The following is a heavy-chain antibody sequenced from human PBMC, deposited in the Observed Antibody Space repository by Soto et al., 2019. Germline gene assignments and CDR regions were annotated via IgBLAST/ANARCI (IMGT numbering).Heavy chain of an antibody. CDR2: INHGGST. Sequence: QVHLQQWGAGLLKPSETLSLTCAVYGESFIGYYWTWIRQSPGKGLEWIGEINHGGSTNYNPSLKSRVTISIDTSKNQFSLKLTSVTAADTSVYYCASPDIVTTNWFDPWGQGTLVTVSS. D-gene: IGHD5-12*01. CDR3: ASPDIVTTNWFDP. V-gene: IGHV4-34*01. CDR1: GESFIGYY. J-gene: IGHJ5*02.